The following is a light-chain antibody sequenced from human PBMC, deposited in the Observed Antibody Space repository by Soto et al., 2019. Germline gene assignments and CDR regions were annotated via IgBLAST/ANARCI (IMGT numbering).Light chain of an antibody. J-gene: IGKJ5*01. CDR2: GAS. V-gene: IGKV3-20*01. CDR3: QRIT. Sequence: EIVLKQSPATLSLFPGERATLSCRASQSVSSFLAWYQQKPGQAPRLLIYGASRRATGVPDRFSGSGSGTDFTLTISRLEPEDFAVYYCQRITFGQGTRLEIK. CDR1: QSVSSF.